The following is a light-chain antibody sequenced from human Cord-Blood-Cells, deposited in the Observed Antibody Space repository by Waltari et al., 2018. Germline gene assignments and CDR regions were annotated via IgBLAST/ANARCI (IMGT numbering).Light chain of an antibody. CDR3: QQYYSTPYT. V-gene: IGKV4-1*01. CDR2: WAS. CDR1: QSVLYSSNNKNY. J-gene: IGKJ2*01. Sequence: DIVMTQSPDSLAVSLGERATINCKSSQSVLYSSNNKNYLAWYQQKPGQPPKLLIYWASTRASGVPDRFSVSGSGTDFTLTIISLQAEDVAVYYCQQYYSTPYTFGQGTKLEIK.